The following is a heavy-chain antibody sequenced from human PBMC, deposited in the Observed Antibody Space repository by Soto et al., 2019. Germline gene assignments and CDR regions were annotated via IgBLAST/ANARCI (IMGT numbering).Heavy chain of an antibody. V-gene: IGHV4-31*02. CDR3: ARSGGNSYYYGMDV. J-gene: IGHJ6*02. D-gene: IGHD3-10*01. CDR1: GGSISSGGYY. CDR2: IYYSANT. Sequence: QVQLQESGPGLVKPSQTLSLTCSVSGGSISSGGYYWSWIRQPPGKGLEWIGYIYYSANTHYNPSLKGRVSISADTSKNQFSLNLSSVTAVDTAVYYCARSGGNSYYYGMDVWGQGTTVTVSS.